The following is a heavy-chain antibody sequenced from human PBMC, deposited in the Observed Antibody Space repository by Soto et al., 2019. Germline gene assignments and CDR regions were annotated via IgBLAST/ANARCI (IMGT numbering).Heavy chain of an antibody. CDR2: IYHSGST. CDR1: GCSISSSNW. CDR3: ARANNFGWVAPHYYYGMDV. J-gene: IGHJ6*02. D-gene: IGHD6-19*01. Sequence: SETLSLTCAFSGCSISSSNWWSWVRQPPGKGLEWIGEIYHSGSTNYNPSLKSRVTISVDRSENQFSLRLSSVTAADTALYYCARANNFGWVAPHYYYGMDVWGQGTTVTVSS. V-gene: IGHV4-4*02.